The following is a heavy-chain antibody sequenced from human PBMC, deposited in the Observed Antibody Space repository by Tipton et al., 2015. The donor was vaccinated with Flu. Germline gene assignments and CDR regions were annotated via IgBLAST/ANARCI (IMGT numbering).Heavy chain of an antibody. D-gene: IGHD6-19*01. CDR3: ARRPPQWPQAFDI. Sequence: EVQLVQSGAEVKKPGESLKISCKGSGYSFSSYWIGWVRQMPGKGLEWMGIIYPGDSDSRYSPSFQGQVTFSADKSTRNAYLQWNSLKASDSAIYYCARRPPQWPQAFDIWGQGTMVTVSP. CDR2: IYPGDSDS. CDR1: GYSFSSYW. J-gene: IGHJ3*02. V-gene: IGHV5-51*01.